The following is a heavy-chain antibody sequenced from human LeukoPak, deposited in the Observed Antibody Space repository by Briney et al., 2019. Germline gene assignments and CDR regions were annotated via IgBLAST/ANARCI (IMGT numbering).Heavy chain of an antibody. V-gene: IGHV3-33*06. CDR3: AKDVEGSFDY. J-gene: IGHJ4*02. Sequence: PGGSLRLSCAASGFTFSSYGMHWVRQAPGKGLEWVAVLWYDGSNKYYADSVKGRFTISRDNSKNTLYLQMNSLRAEDTAVYYCAKDVEGSFDYWGQGTLVTVSS. CDR1: GFTFSSYG. CDR2: LWYDGSNK.